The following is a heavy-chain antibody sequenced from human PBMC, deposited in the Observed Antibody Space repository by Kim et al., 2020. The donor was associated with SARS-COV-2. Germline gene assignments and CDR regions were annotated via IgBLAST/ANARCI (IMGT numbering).Heavy chain of an antibody. Sequence: SETLSLTCTVSGGSISSYYWSWIRQPPGKGLKWIGYIYYSGSTNYNPSLKSRVTISVDTSKNQFSLKLSSVTAADTAVYYCARAASRDYPPYFDYWGQGTLVTVSS. CDR3: ARAASRDYPPYFDY. V-gene: IGHV4-59*13. D-gene: IGHD4-17*01. CDR1: GGSISSYY. CDR2: IYYSGST. J-gene: IGHJ4*02.